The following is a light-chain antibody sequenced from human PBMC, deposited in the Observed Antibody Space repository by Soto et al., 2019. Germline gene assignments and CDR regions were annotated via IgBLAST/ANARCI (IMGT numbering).Light chain of an antibody. V-gene: IGKV4-1*01. CDR2: WAS. Sequence: DIVMTQSPDSLAVSLGERATINCKSSQSVLYSSNNKNYVAWYQQKPGQPPKLLIYWASTRESGVPDRFSGSGSGTVFTLTISSLQAEDVAVYYCQQYYSTHPTFGQGTKLEIK. CDR3: QQYYSTHPT. J-gene: IGKJ2*01. CDR1: QSVLYSSNNKNY.